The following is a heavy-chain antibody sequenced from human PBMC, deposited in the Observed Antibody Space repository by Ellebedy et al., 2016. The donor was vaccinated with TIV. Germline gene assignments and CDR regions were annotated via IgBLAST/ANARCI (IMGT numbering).Heavy chain of an antibody. CDR2: IYSGGST. J-gene: IGHJ6*02. D-gene: IGHD3-16*01. CDR1: GFTVSSNY. V-gene: IGHV3-53*01. CDR3: ASDGGSRGMDV. Sequence: GGSLRLXXAASGFTVSSNYMSWVRQAPGKGLEWVSVIYSGGSTYYADSVKGRFTISRDNSKNTLYLQMNSLRAEDTAVYYCASDGGSRGMDVWGQGTTVTVSS.